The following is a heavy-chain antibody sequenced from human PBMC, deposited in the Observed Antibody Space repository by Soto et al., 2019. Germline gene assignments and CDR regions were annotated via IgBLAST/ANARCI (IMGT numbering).Heavy chain of an antibody. J-gene: IGHJ6*02. Sequence: QVQLVQSGAEVKKPGASVKVSCKASGYSFITYGISWVRHAPGQGLEWMGWISTYNGNTNYAQKLKGRITMTTDTSTSTGYMELRSLRSDDTAVYYCARDRPTSSIRARDYYYAMDVWGQGTTVTVSS. CDR3: ARDRPTSSIRARDYYYAMDV. CDR2: ISTYNGNT. V-gene: IGHV1-18*01. D-gene: IGHD6-6*01. CDR1: GYSFITYG.